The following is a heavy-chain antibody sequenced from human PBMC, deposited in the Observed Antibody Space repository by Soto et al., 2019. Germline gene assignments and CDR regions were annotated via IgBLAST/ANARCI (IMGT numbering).Heavy chain of an antibody. Sequence: SCPTLVNPTQTLTLTCTFSGFSLTTAGAGVGWIRQPPGKALEWLALIYWNDDTRYSPSLKSRLTITKDTSKNQVVLRMTDMDPVDTATYYCAQRGYGNYPRDNWFDPWGQGIMVTVYS. CDR1: GFSLTTAGAG. CDR3: AQRGYGNYPRDNWFDP. J-gene: IGHJ5*02. CDR2: IYWNDDT. V-gene: IGHV2-5*01. D-gene: IGHD4-17*01.